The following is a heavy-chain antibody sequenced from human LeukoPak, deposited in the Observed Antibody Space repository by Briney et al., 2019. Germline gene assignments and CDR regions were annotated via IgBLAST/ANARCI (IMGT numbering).Heavy chain of an antibody. CDR3: ARTNRYSGSYLDAFDI. D-gene: IGHD1-26*01. CDR2: IYPGDSDT. V-gene: IGHV5-51*01. CDR1: GYGFVNYW. J-gene: IGHJ3*02. Sequence: GESLKISCKGSGYGFVNYWTGWVRQMPGKGLEWMGIIYPGDSDTRYGPSFQGQVTISADKSITTAYLQWSSLKASDTAMYFCARTNRYSGSYLDAFDIWGQGTMVTVSS.